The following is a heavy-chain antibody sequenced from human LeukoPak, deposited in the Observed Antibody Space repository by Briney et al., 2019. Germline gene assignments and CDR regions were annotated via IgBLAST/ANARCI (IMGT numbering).Heavy chain of an antibody. Sequence: SETLSLTCTVSGGSISSYYWSWIRQPAGKGLEWIGRVYPGESSEYNPSLKSRVTMSVDTSKNQFSLKVSSVTAADTAVYYCARVERGGLDYWGQGTLVTVSS. CDR3: ARVERGGLDY. CDR1: GGSISSYY. V-gene: IGHV4-4*07. D-gene: IGHD3-10*01. J-gene: IGHJ4*02. CDR2: VYPGESS.